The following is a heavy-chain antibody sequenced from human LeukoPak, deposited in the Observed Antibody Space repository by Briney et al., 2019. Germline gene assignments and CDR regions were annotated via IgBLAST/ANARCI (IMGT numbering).Heavy chain of an antibody. Sequence: PGGSLRLSCAASGFTFSSYEMNWVRQAPGKGLECVSYISSSGSSIYYADSVKGRFTISRENAKNSLYLQMNSLRAEDTAVYYCSRAGSALPCFDYWGQGTLVTVSS. J-gene: IGHJ4*02. CDR1: GFTFSSYE. CDR2: ISSSGSSI. D-gene: IGHD6-19*01. V-gene: IGHV3-48*03. CDR3: SRAGSALPCFDY.